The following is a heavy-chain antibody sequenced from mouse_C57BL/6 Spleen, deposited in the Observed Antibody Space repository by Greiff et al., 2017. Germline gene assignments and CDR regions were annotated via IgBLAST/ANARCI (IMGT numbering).Heavy chain of an antibody. J-gene: IGHJ4*01. V-gene: IGHV14-2*01. Sequence: VQLQQSGAELVKPGASVKLSCTASGFNIKDYYMHWVKQRTEQGLEWIGRIDPEDGETKYAPKFPGKATITADTSSNTAYLQLSSLTSEDTAVYYCARSEGNYLYYYAVGYWGQGASVTVSS. CDR2: IDPEDGET. D-gene: IGHD2-1*01. CDR1: GFNIKDYY. CDR3: ARSEGNYLYYYAVGY.